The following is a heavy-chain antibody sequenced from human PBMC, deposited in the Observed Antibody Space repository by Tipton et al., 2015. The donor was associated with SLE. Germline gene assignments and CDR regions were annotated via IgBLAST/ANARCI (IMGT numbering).Heavy chain of an antibody. V-gene: IGHV4-34*10. J-gene: IGHJ4*02. D-gene: IGHD3-16*01. CDR3: ARLGDYKGAF. CDR2: INYSGTT. Sequence: GLVKPSETLSLTCAASTGSFSGYFWTWIRQPPGKGLEWIGEINYSGTTNYNPSLKSRLTMSIDTSKNQFSLKLSSVTAADTAVYYCARLGDYKGAFWGQGTLLAVSS. CDR1: TGSFSGYF.